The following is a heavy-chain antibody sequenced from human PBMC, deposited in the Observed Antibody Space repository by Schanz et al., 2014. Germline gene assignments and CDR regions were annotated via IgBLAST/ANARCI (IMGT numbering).Heavy chain of an antibody. Sequence: QVHLLESGGGLVEPGGSLRLSCAASGFSFSDYYMSWIRQAPGKGLEWISFINTGSNYINYADSVKGRFTISRDNTKSSLFLQLNSLRADDTAVYYCAKSLESCPGGRCSRGYFDYWGQGTLVTVSS. CDR3: AKSLESCPGGRCSRGYFDY. J-gene: IGHJ4*02. D-gene: IGHD2-8*02. V-gene: IGHV3-11*03. CDR2: INTGSNYI. CDR1: GFSFSDYY.